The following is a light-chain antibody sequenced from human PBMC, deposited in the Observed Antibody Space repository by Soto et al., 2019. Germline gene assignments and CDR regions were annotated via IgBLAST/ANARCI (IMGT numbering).Light chain of an antibody. CDR3: QQRSNWPPWT. V-gene: IGKV3-11*01. CDR1: QSVSSY. J-gene: IGKJ1*01. CDR2: DAS. Sequence: PGESATLSCRASQSVSSYVAWYQQKPGQAPRLLIYDASNRATGIPARFSGSGSGTDFTLTISSLEPEDFAVYYCQQRSNWPPWTFGQGTKVDI.